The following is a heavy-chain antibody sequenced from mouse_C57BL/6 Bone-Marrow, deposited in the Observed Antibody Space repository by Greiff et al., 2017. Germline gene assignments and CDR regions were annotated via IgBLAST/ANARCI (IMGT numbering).Heavy chain of an antibody. D-gene: IGHD1-1*01. V-gene: IGHV5-4*03. Sequence: EVMLVESGGGLVKPGGSLKLSCADSGFTFSSYAMSWVRQTPEKRLEWVATISDGGSYTYYPDNVKGRFTISRDNAKNNLYLQMSHLKSEDTAMYYCATHYYGSFDYWGQGTTLTVSS. CDR1: GFTFSSYA. J-gene: IGHJ2*01. CDR3: ATHYYGSFDY. CDR2: ISDGGSYT.